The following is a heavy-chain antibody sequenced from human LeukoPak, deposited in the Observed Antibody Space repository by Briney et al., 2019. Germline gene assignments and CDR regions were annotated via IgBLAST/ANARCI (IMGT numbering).Heavy chain of an antibody. CDR3: VRTPPNWGADY. CDR1: GYTFTGYY. Sequence: GASVTVSCTASGYTFTGYYMHWVRQAPGQGLEWMGRINPNSGGTNYAQKFQGRVTMTRDTSISTAYMELSRLRSDDTAVYFCVRTPPNWGADYWGQGTLVTVSS. J-gene: IGHJ4*02. CDR2: INPNSGGT. V-gene: IGHV1-2*06. D-gene: IGHD7-27*01.